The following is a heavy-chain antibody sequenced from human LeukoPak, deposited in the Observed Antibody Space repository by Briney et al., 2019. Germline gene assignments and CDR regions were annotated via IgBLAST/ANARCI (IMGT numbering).Heavy chain of an antibody. CDR1: GFTFSDYY. Sequence: PAGSLSLSCAASGFTFSDYYMSWIRQAPGKGLEWGSYISSSSTYTNYADSVKGRFAISRDNAKNSLYLQMNSLRPEDTAVYYCAMYRNYGDRDYWGQGTLVTVSS. D-gene: IGHD4-17*01. J-gene: IGHJ4*02. CDR2: ISSSSTYT. V-gene: IGHV3-11*06. CDR3: AMYRNYGDRDY.